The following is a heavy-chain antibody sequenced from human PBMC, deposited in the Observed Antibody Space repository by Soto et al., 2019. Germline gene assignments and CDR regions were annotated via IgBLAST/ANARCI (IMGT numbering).Heavy chain of an antibody. Sequence: SETLSLTCTVSGGSISSYYWSWIRQPPGKGLEWIGYIYYSGSTNYNPSLKSRVTISVDTSKNQFSLKLSSVTAADTAVYYCARGGGYCSSTSCYAAGAFDIWGQGTMVTVSS. J-gene: IGHJ3*02. CDR3: ARGGGYCSSTSCYAAGAFDI. CDR2: IYYSGST. CDR1: GGSISSYY. V-gene: IGHV4-59*01. D-gene: IGHD2-2*01.